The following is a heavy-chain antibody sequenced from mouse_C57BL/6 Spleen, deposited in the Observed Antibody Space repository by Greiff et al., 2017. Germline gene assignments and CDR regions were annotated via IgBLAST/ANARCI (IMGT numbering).Heavy chain of an antibody. CDR3: ASEGFDYLFAY. CDR1: GYTFTDYY. Sequence: VQLQQSGAELVRPGASVKLSCKASGYTFTDYYINWVKQRPGQGLEWIARLYPGSGNTYYNEKFKGKATLTAEKSSSTAYMQLSSLTSEDSAVYFCASEGFDYLFAYWGQGTLVTVSA. CDR2: LYPGSGNT. J-gene: IGHJ3*01. V-gene: IGHV1-76*01. D-gene: IGHD2-4*01.